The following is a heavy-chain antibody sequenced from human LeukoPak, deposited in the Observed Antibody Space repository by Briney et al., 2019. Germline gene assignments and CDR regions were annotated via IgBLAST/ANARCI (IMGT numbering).Heavy chain of an antibody. CDR3: ARLNPLNSSGWYFGAFDI. CDR1: GGSISSYY. Sequence: SETLSLTCTVSGGSISSYYWRWIRQPPGKGLEWIGYIYYSGSTNYNPSLKSRVTTSVDTSKNQFSLKLSSVTAADTAVYYCARLNPLNSSGWYFGAFDIWGQGTMVTVSS. CDR2: IYYSGST. J-gene: IGHJ3*02. V-gene: IGHV4-59*08. D-gene: IGHD6-19*01.